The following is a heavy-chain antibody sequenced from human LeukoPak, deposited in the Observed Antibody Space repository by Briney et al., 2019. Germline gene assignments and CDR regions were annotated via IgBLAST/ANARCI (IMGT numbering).Heavy chain of an antibody. CDR2: ISSSSSYI. D-gene: IGHD3-16*02. CDR1: GFTFSSYT. V-gene: IGHV3-21*05. Sequence: PGGSLRLSCAASGFTFSSYTMNWVRQAPGKGLEWVSYISSSSSYIYYADSVKGRFTISRDNAKNSLYLQMNSLRAEDTAVYYCARDLEPHYDYVWGSYRYDAFDIWGQGTMVTVSS. J-gene: IGHJ3*02. CDR3: ARDLEPHYDYVWGSYRYDAFDI.